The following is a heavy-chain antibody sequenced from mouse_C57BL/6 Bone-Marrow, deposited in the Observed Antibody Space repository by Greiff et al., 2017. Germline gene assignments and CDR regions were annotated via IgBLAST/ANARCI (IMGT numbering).Heavy chain of an antibody. CDR3: TTDYGSSWDYFDY. CDR1: GFNIKDDY. Sequence: VQLQQSGAELVRPGASVKLSCTASGFNIKDDYMHWVKQSPEQGLEWIGWIDPENGDTEYASKFQGKATITADTSSNTAYLQLSSLTSEDTAVYYCTTDYGSSWDYFDYWGQGTTLTVSS. V-gene: IGHV14-4*01. D-gene: IGHD1-1*01. CDR2: IDPENGDT. J-gene: IGHJ2*01.